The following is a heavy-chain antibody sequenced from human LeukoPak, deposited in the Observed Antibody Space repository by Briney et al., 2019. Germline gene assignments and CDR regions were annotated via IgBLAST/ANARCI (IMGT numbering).Heavy chain of an antibody. Sequence: PGGSLRLSCAASGFTFSSYAMSWVRQAPGKGLEWVSAISGSGGSTYYADSVKGRFTISRDNSKNTLYLQMSSLRAEDTAVYYCAKGDRSGSYSYFDYWGQGTLVTVSS. CDR1: GFTFSSYA. J-gene: IGHJ4*02. D-gene: IGHD1-26*01. CDR3: AKGDRSGSYSYFDY. V-gene: IGHV3-23*01. CDR2: ISGSGGST.